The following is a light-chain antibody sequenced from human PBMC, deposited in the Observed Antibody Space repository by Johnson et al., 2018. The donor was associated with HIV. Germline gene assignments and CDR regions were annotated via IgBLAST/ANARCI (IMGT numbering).Light chain of an antibody. CDR1: SSNIGNNY. J-gene: IGLJ1*01. CDR2: ENN. V-gene: IGLV1-51*02. Sequence: QSVLTQPPSVSAAPGQKVTISCSGSSSNIGNNYVSWYQQLPGTAPKLLIYENNKRPSGIPDRFSGSKSGTSATLGITGLQTGDEADNYCGTWDSSLSAYVFVTGTKVTVL. CDR3: GTWDSSLSAYV.